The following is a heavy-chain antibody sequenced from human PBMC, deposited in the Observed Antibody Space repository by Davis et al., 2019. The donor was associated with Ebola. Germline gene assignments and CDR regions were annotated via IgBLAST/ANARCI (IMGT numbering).Heavy chain of an antibody. V-gene: IGHV1-18*01. CDR2: ISAYNGNT. CDR3: ARTRKITSSSWYRHYYYYYGMDV. CDR1: GYTFTSYG. J-gene: IGHJ6*02. Sequence: ASVKVSCKASGYTFTSYGISWVRQAPGQGLEWMGWISAYNGNTNYAQKLQGRVTMTTDTSTSTAYMELSSLRSEDTAVYYCARTRKITSSSWYRHYYYYYGMDVWGQGTTVTVSS. D-gene: IGHD6-13*01.